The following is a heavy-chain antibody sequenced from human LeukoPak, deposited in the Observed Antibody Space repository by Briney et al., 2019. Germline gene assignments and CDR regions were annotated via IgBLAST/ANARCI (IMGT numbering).Heavy chain of an antibody. CDR2: TYYRSKWYN. V-gene: IGHV6-1*01. Sequence: PSQTLSLTCAISGDRVSSNSTAWNWIRQFPSRGLEWLGRTYYRSKWYNDYAVSVKSRITINPDTSKNQFSLQLNSVTPEDTGVYYCARLVGGNTEYWGQGTLVTVSS. J-gene: IGHJ4*02. D-gene: IGHD4-23*01. CDR1: GDRVSSNSTA. CDR3: ARLVGGNTEY.